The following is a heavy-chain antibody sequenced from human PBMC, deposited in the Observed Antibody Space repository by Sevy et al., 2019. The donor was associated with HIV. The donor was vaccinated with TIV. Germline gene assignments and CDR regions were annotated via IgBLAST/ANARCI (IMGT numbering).Heavy chain of an antibody. CDR1: GSTFRSYA. J-gene: IGHJ3*02. D-gene: IGHD4-17*01. V-gene: IGHV3-23*01. CDR3: AKGDEPAADYADYVPNAFDI. Sequence: GGSLRLSCAVSGSTFRSYAMSWVRQAPGKGLEWVSSISGPGALTYYAESVKGRFTISRDNSKNTPFLQMNSLRAEDTAVYSCAKGDEPAADYADYVPNAFDIWGQGTMVTVSS. CDR2: ISGPGALT.